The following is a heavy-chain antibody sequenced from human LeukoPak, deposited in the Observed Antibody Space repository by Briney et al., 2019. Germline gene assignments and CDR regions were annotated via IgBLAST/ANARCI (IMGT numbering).Heavy chain of an antibody. J-gene: IGHJ4*02. Sequence: GGSLRLSCAASGFTFSSYWMSWVRQAPGKGLEWVANIKQDGSEKYYVDSVKGRFTISRDNAKNSLYLQMNSLRAEDTAVYYCARTRGYTSGWYSSYFDYWGQGTLVTVSS. D-gene: IGHD6-19*01. CDR1: GFTFSSYW. CDR2: IKQDGSEK. CDR3: ARTRGYTSGWYSSYFDY. V-gene: IGHV3-7*01.